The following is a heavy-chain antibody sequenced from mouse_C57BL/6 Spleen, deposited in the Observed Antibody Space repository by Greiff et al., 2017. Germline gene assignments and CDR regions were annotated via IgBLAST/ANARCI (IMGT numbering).Heavy chain of an antibody. CDR2: IDPETGGT. D-gene: IGHD4-1*01. CDR1: GYTFTDYE. Sequence: QVQLQQSGAELVRPGASVTLSCKASGYTFTDYEMHWVKQTPVHGLEWIGAIDPETGGTAYNQKFKGKAILTADTSSSTAYMELRSLTSEDSAVYYCTRSRDWDGAMDYWGQGTSVTVSS. J-gene: IGHJ4*01. CDR3: TRSRDWDGAMDY. V-gene: IGHV1-15*01.